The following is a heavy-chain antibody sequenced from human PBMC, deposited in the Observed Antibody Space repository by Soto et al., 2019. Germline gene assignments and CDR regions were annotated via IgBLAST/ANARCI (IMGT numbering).Heavy chain of an antibody. J-gene: IGHJ6*03. CDR2: IWYDGSNK. Sequence: PGGSLRLSCAASGFTFSSYGMHWVRQAPGKGLEWVAVIWYDGSNKYYADSVKGRFTISRDSSKNTLYLQMNSLRAEDTAVYYCARDNIVVVPAPIDYYYYMDVWGKGTTVTVSS. CDR1: GFTFSSYG. V-gene: IGHV3-33*01. CDR3: ARDNIVVVPAPIDYYYYMDV. D-gene: IGHD2-2*01.